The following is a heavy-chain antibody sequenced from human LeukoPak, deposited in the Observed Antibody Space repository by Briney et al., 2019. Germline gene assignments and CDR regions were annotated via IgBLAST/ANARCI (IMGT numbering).Heavy chain of an antibody. CDR3: AKHKVAMVRKYYFDY. J-gene: IGHJ4*02. V-gene: IGHV3-30*18. CDR2: ISYDGSNK. CDR1: GFTFSSYG. D-gene: IGHD3-10*01. Sequence: GGSLRLSCAASGFTFSSYGMHWVRQAPGKGLEWVAVISYDGSNKYYADSVKGRFTISRDNSKNTLYLQMNSLRAEDTAVYYCAKHKVAMVRKYYFDYWGQGTLVTVSS.